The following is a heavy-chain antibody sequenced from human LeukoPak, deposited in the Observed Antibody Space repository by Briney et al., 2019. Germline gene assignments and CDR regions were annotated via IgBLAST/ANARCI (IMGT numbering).Heavy chain of an antibody. J-gene: IGHJ4*02. CDR2: IIPIFGTA. D-gene: IGHD4-17*01. CDR1: GGTFSSYA. Sequence: GASVKVSCKASGGTFSSYAISWVRQAPGQGLEWMGGIIPIFGTANYAQKLQGRVTMTTDTSTRTAYMELRSLRSDDTAVYYCARGRVTTPHDYWGQGTLVTVSS. CDR3: ARGRVTTPHDY. V-gene: IGHV1-69*05.